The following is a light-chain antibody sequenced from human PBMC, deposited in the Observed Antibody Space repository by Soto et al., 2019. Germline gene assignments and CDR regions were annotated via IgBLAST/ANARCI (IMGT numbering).Light chain of an antibody. CDR1: SSNIGSNT. V-gene: IGLV1-44*01. CDR2: NNN. Sequence: QLVLTQPPSASGTPGQRVTISCSGISSNIGSNTVNWYQQLPGTAPKLLIYNNNQRPSGVPDRFSGSKSGTSASLAISGLQSEDEADYYCAAWDDSLNGLVFGTGTKLTVL. CDR3: AAWDDSLNGLV. J-gene: IGLJ1*01.